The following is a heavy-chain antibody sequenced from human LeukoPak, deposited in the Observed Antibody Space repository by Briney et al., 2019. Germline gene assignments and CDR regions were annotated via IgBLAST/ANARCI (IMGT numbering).Heavy chain of an antibody. J-gene: IGHJ4*02. Sequence: SETLSLTCTASGGSTSSYYWSWIRQPAGKGLEWIGRIYTSGSTNYNPSLKSRVTMSVDTSKNQFSLKLSSVTAADTAVYYCARGPTLAAAGTEKYYFDYWGQGTLVTVSS. CDR3: ARGPTLAAAGTEKYYFDY. V-gene: IGHV4-4*07. D-gene: IGHD6-13*01. CDR1: GGSTSSYY. CDR2: IYTSGST.